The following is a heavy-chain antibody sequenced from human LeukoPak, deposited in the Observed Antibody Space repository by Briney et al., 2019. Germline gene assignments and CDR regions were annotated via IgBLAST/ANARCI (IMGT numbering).Heavy chain of an antibody. CDR2: IKSETDGGTT. J-gene: IGHJ4*02. Sequence: GGSLRLSCAASGFTFSSYGMSWVRQAPGKGLEWVGRIKSETDGGTTDYAAPVKGRFTISRDDSKNTLYLQMNSLKTGDTAVYFCATYRSWADYWGQGTLVTVSS. CDR3: ATYRSWADY. V-gene: IGHV3-15*01. CDR1: GFTFSSYG. D-gene: IGHD6-6*01.